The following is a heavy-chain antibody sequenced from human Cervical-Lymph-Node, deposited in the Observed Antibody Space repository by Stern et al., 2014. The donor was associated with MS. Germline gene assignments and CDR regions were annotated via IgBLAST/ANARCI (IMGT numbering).Heavy chain of an antibody. J-gene: IGHJ6*02. CDR2: ISSDGSST. D-gene: IGHD4/OR15-4a*01. CDR1: GFTFSWNW. CDR3: GRGAYYGMDV. Sequence: EVQLVESGGGLVPPGGSLRLSCAASGFTFSWNWMHWVRPAPGKGLVWVSGISSDGSSTTYADSVKGRFTISRDNSKNTLYLQMNSLRAEDTAVYYCGRGAYYGMDVWGQGTTVPVSS. V-gene: IGHV3-74*01.